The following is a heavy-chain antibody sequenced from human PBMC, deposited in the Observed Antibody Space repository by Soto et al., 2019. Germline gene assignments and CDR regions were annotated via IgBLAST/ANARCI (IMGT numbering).Heavy chain of an antibody. V-gene: IGHV3-33*01. CDR2: IWYDGSNK. D-gene: IGHD3-10*01. CDR3: ARDHGSVDY. CDR1: GFTFSSYG. Sequence: QVQLVESGGVVVQPGRSLRLSCAASGFTFSSYGMHWVRQAPGKGLVWVAVIWYDGSNKYYADSVKGRFTISRDNSKNTMYLKMNSLRAEDTAVYYCARDHGSVDYWGQGTLVTVSS. J-gene: IGHJ4*02.